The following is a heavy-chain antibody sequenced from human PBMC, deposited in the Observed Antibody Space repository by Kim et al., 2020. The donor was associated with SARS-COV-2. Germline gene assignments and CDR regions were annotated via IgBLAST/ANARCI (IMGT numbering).Heavy chain of an antibody. Sequence: TYAQGFKERFVFSLDTSVSTAYLQISSLKAEDTAVYYCAREPYFRVGFDIWGQGTMVTVSS. J-gene: IGHJ3*02. D-gene: IGHD3-3*01. V-gene: IGHV7-4-1*02. CDR3: AREPYFRVGFDI.